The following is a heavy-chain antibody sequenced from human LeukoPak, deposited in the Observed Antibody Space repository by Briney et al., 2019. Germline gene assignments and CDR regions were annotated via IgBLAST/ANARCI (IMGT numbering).Heavy chain of an antibody. CDR3: AKAVKEMYYFDY. J-gene: IGHJ4*02. V-gene: IGHV3-23*01. CDR2: ISGSGGST. Sequence: GGSLRLSCAASGFTFSSYAMNWVRQAPGKGLEWVSAISGSGGSTYYADSVKGRFTISRDNSKNTLYLQMNSLRAEDTAVYYCAKAVKEMYYFDYWGQGTLVTVSS. CDR1: GFTFSSYA.